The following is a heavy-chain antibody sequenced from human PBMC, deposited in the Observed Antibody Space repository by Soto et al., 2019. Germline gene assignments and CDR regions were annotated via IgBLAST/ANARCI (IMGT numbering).Heavy chain of an antibody. CDR3: ARVGYGDYALDY. CDR1: GFTFSSYS. D-gene: IGHD4-17*01. CDR2: ISSSSSYI. Sequence: EVQLVESGGGLVKPGGSLRLSCAASGFTFSSYSMNWVHQAPGKGLEWVSSISSSSSYIYYADSVKGRFTISRDNAKNSLYLQMNSLRAEDTAVYYCARVGYGDYALDYWGQGTLVTVSS. J-gene: IGHJ4*02. V-gene: IGHV3-21*01.